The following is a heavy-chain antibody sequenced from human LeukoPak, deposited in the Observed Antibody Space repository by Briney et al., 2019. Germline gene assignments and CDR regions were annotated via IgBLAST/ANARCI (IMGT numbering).Heavy chain of an antibody. Sequence: SVKVSCKASGYTFIGYYMHWVRQAPGQGLEWMGGIIPIFGTANYAQKFQGRVTITTDESTSTAYMELSSLRSEDTAVYYCAREVSDCSGGSCDWFDPWGQGTLVTVSS. CDR1: GYTFIGYY. D-gene: IGHD2-15*01. V-gene: IGHV1-69*05. CDR3: AREVSDCSGGSCDWFDP. J-gene: IGHJ5*02. CDR2: IIPIFGTA.